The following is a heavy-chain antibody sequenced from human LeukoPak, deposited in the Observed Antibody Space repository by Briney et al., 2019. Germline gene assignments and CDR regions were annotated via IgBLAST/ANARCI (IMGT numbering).Heavy chain of an antibody. Sequence: SETLSLTCTVSGGSISSSSYYWGWIRQPPGKGLEWIGSIYYSGSTYYNPSLKSRVTISVDTSKNQFSLKLSSVTAADTAVYYCAREHGYYDILTGPQPWFDPWGQGTLVTVSS. CDR1: GGSISSSSYY. D-gene: IGHD3-9*01. CDR3: AREHGYYDILTGPQPWFDP. CDR2: IYYSGST. J-gene: IGHJ5*02. V-gene: IGHV4-39*01.